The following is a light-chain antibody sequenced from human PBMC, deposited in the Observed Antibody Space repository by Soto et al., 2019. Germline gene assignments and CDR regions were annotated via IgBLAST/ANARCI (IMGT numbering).Light chain of an antibody. J-gene: IGLJ2*01. V-gene: IGLV4-69*01. Sequence: QPVLTQSPSASASLGASVKLTCTLSSGHSSYAIAWHQQQPEKGPRYLMKLNSDGSHSKGDGIPDRFSGSSSGAERYLTISSLQSEDEADYYCQTWGTGIVVFGGGTKGTVL. CDR1: SGHSSYA. CDR2: LNSDGSH. CDR3: QTWGTGIVV.